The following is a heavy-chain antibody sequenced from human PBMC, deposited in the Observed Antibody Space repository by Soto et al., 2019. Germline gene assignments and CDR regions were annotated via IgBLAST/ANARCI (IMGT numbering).Heavy chain of an antibody. J-gene: IGHJ4*02. Sequence: EVQLVESGGGLVQPGGSLRLSCAVSGFTFSGYWMHWVRQAPGKGLVWVSRINSDGSTTSYADSVKGRFTISRHNSKNTLYLQMDSLRAEDTAVYYCASAKIGDYFQVYWGQGTLVTFSS. CDR3: ASAKIGDYFQVY. V-gene: IGHV3-74*01. CDR1: GFTFSGYW. D-gene: IGHD4-17*01. CDR2: INSDGSTT.